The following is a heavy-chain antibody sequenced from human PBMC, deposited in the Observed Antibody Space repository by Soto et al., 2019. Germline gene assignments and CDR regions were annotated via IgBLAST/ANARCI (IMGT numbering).Heavy chain of an antibody. CDR3: ARDSRQWAFDY. Sequence: GGSLRLSGAASGFTFTRHGAHWVRQAPGEGLEWVAVISDDGNKKNYADSVKGRFTISRDNSKNTLYLQMNSLKVEDTAVYYCARDSRQWAFDYWGQGTLVTVS. V-gene: IGHV3-30*03. J-gene: IGHJ4*02. CDR2: ISDDGNKK. CDR1: GFTFTRHG. D-gene: IGHD2-8*01.